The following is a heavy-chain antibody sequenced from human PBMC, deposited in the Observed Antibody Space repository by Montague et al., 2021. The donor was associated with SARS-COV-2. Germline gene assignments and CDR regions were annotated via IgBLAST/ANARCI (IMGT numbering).Heavy chain of an antibody. J-gene: IGHJ4*02. CDR3: ARGWGYYDSSGYLLFDY. CDR2: INHSGST. V-gene: IGHV4-34*01. D-gene: IGHD3-22*01. CDR1: GGSFSGYY. Sequence: SETLSLTCAVYGGSFSGYYWSWIRQPPGKGLEWIGEINHSGSTNXNPSLKSRVTISVDTSKNQFSLKLSSVTAADTAVYYCARGWGYYDSSGYLLFDYWGQGTLVTVSP.